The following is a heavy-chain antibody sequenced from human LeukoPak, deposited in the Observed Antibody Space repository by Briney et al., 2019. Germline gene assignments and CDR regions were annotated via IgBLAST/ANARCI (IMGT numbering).Heavy chain of an antibody. CDR3: ASGLGGNYPGN. Sequence: ASVKVSCKGSGYTFTAYYMDWVRQAPEQGLEWMGRINPNSGGTNYAQKFQGRVTMTGDTSISTAYMELSGLTSDDTAVYYCASGLGGNYPGNWGQGTQVTVSS. J-gene: IGHJ4*02. D-gene: IGHD2-21*01. CDR2: INPNSGGT. V-gene: IGHV1-2*02. CDR1: GYTFTAYY.